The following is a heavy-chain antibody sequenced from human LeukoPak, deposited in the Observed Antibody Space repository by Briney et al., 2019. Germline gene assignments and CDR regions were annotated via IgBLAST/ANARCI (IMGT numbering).Heavy chain of an antibody. Sequence: GGSLRLSCAASGFAFGKYAMIWVRQAPGKGLEWVSSISATGGSIYYADSVKGRFTISRDNSKNTLYLQMNSLRAEDMAVYYCATKGIISTEEIIDNYWGQGTRVTVSS. CDR2: ISATGGSI. J-gene: IGHJ4*02. V-gene: IGHV3-23*01. CDR1: GFAFGKYA. D-gene: IGHD3-9*01. CDR3: ATKGIISTEEIIDNY.